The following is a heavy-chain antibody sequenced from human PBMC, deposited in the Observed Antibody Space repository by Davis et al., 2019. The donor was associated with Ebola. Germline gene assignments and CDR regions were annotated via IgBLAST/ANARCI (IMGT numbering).Heavy chain of an antibody. CDR3: ARQRGYSGYARFDY. CDR2: INHSGST. V-gene: IGHV4-34*01. D-gene: IGHD5-12*01. J-gene: IGHJ4*02. CDR1: GGSFGGYY. Sequence: MPSETLSLTCAVYGGSFGGYYWSWIRQPPGKGLEWIGEINHSGSTNYNPSLKSRVTISVDTSKNQFSLKLSSVTAADTAVYYCARQRGYSGYARFDYWGQGTLVTVSS.